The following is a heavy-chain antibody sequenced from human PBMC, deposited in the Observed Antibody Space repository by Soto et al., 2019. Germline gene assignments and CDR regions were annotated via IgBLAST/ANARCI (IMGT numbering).Heavy chain of an antibody. J-gene: IGHJ4*02. V-gene: IGHV6-1*01. CDR3: ARGRSGYSVARFEY. CDR1: GDSVSSNSAA. D-gene: IGHD2-15*01. CDR2: TYFRSKWYN. Sequence: KQSQTLSLTCGISGDSVSSNSAAWNWVRQSPSRGLEWLGRTYFRSKWYNDYGTSVRSRSTISPDTSKNQFSLQLNSVTPEDTAVYYCARGRSGYSVARFEYWGQGTLVTVSS.